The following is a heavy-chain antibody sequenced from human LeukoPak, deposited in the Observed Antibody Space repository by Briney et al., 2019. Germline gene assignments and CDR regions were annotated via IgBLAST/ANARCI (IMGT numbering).Heavy chain of an antibody. V-gene: IGHV3-48*03. J-gene: IGHJ3*02. CDR3: VSGNDPDYVWGTYRLDAFDI. D-gene: IGHD3-16*02. CDR2: ISVSGTTI. CDR1: GFTFSNYE. Sequence: PGGSLRLSCAASGFTFSNYEMNWVRQAPGKGLEWVSYISVSGTTIYYADSVRGRFTVSRDNAENSLYLQMNSLRAEDTAVYYCVSGNDPDYVWGTYRLDAFDIWGEGTMVIVSS.